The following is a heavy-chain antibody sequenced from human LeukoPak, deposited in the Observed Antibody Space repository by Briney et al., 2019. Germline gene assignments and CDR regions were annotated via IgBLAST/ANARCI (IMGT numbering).Heavy chain of an antibody. CDR3: ARLRGNGFDY. CDR1: GYTFTGYY. V-gene: IGHV1-2*02. J-gene: IGHJ4*02. D-gene: IGHD4-23*01. CDR2: INPNTGAT. Sequence: ASVKVSCKTSGYTFTGYYIHWLRQAPGQGLEWMGWINPNTGATKYARMFQGRVTMTRDTSISTAYMDLSRLRSDDTAIYYCARLRGNGFDYWGQGTLVTVSS.